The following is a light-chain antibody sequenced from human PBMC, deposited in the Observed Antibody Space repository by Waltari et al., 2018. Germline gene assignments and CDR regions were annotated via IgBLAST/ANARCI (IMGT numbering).Light chain of an antibody. CDR1: QSLLHTDGYTY. Sequence: DIVMTQTPLSLPVTLGEPASISCRSSQSLLHTDGYTYLPWYLQKPDQSPQLLIYGGSNRASGVPDRFSAVGSGTDFTLKISRVEAEDVGLYYGMQRNALPFTFGPGTKLDIK. CDR3: MQRNALPFT. V-gene: IGKV2D-29*02. J-gene: IGKJ3*01. CDR2: GGS.